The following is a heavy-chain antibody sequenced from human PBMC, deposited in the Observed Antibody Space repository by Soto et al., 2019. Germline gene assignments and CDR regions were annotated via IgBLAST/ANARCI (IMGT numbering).Heavy chain of an antibody. J-gene: IGHJ4*02. V-gene: IGHV4-4*02. D-gene: IGHD2-15*01. Sequence: QVQLQESGPGLVKPSGTLTLTCAVSGDSFSGPNWWTWVRQPPGKGLEWIGDILQTAHTDYSPSRSSRLTISIDTSKREFSLNLTSVTATDTAVYYCARSPRRVGGKWYLDDWGQGALVTVSS. CDR1: GDSFSGPNW. CDR2: ILQTAHT. CDR3: ARSPRRVGGKWYLDD.